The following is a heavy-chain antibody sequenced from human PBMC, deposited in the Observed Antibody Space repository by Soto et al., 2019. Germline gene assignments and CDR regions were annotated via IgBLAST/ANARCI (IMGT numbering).Heavy chain of an antibody. V-gene: IGHV5-51*01. CDR1: GYSLTSYW. CDR2: IYPGDSDT. CDR3: ARFGEYCSSTSCYGSYYYMDV. D-gene: IGHD2-2*01. Sequence: PGESLKISCKGSGYSLTSYWIGWVRQMPGKGLEWMGIIYPGDSDTRYSPSFQGQVTISADKSISTAYLQWSSLKASDTAMYYCARFGEYCSSTSCYGSYYYMDVWGKGTTVTVSS. J-gene: IGHJ6*03.